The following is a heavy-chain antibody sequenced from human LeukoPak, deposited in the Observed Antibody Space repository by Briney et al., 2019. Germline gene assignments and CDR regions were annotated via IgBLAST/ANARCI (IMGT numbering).Heavy chain of an antibody. V-gene: IGHV4-31*03. CDR2: IYYSGST. CDR3: ARFQRYYGDTVSFDY. D-gene: IGHD4-17*01. Sequence: PSETLSLTCTVSGGSISSGGYYWSWIRRHPGKGLEWIGYIYYSGSTYYNPSLKSRVTISVDTSKNQFSLKLSSVTAADTAVYYCARFQRYYGDTVSFDYWGQGTLVTVSS. J-gene: IGHJ4*02. CDR1: GGSISSGGYY.